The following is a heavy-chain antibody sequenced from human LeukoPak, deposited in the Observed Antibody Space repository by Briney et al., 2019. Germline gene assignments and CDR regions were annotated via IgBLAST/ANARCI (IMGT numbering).Heavy chain of an antibody. V-gene: IGHV3-30-3*01. CDR3: ARGYYGPTYYDFWSGYLYYFDY. J-gene: IGHJ4*02. Sequence: GGSLRLSCAASGFTFSSYAMHWVRQAPGKGLEWVAVISYDGSNKYYADSVKGRFTISRDNSKNTLYLQMNSLRAEDTAVYYCARGYYGPTYYDFWSGYLYYFDYWGQGTLVTVSS. CDR2: ISYDGSNK. CDR1: GFTFSSYA. D-gene: IGHD3-3*01.